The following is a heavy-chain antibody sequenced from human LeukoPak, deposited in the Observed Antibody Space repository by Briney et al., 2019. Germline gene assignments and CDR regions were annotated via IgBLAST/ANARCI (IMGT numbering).Heavy chain of an antibody. CDR3: ARDSSEGVYYFDY. CDR2: ISYDGSNK. J-gene: IGHJ4*02. Sequence: GGSLRLSCAASGFTFSSYAMHWVRQARGKGLEGVAVISYDGSNKYYADSVKGRFTISRDNSKNTLYLQMNSLRAEDTAVYYCARDSSEGVYYFDYWGQGTQVTVSS. D-gene: IGHD2-8*01. V-gene: IGHV3-30-3*01. CDR1: GFTFSSYA.